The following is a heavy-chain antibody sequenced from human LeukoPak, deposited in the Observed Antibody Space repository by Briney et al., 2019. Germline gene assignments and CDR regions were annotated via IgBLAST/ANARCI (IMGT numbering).Heavy chain of an antibody. J-gene: IGHJ4*02. CDR3: ARDKLTNYDFWSGYDY. CDR1: GGTFSSYT. V-gene: IGHV1-69*13. D-gene: IGHD3-3*01. Sequence: SVKVSCKASGGTFSSYTISWVRQAPGQGLEWMGGIIPIFGTANYAQKFQGRVTITADESTSTAYMELSSLRSEDTAVYYCARDKLTNYDFWSGYDYWGQGTLVTVSS. CDR2: IIPIFGTA.